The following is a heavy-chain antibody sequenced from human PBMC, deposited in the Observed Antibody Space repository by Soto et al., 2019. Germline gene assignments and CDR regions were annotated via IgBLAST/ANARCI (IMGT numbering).Heavy chain of an antibody. CDR3: ARGGYDILTGYYDAFDI. D-gene: IGHD3-9*01. J-gene: IGHJ3*02. Sequence: GGSLRLSCAASGFNFSSYWMHWVRQAPGKGLGWVSRINSDGSSTSYADSVKGRFTISRDNAKNTLYLQMNSLRAEDTAVYYCARGGYDILTGYYDAFDIWGQGTMVTVSS. V-gene: IGHV3-74*01. CDR1: GFNFSSYW. CDR2: INSDGSST.